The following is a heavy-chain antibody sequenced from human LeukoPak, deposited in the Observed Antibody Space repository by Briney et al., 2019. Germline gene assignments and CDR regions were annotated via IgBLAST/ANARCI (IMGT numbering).Heavy chain of an antibody. J-gene: IGHJ5*02. Sequence: SETLSLTCAVYGGSLRGYYWSWIRQPPGKGLERIGEINHSGSTNYNPSLKSRVTISVGTSKNQFSLKLSSVTAADTAVYYCARGVVGIAVAPFLGFDPWGQGTLVTVSS. D-gene: IGHD6-19*01. CDR2: INHSGST. V-gene: IGHV4-34*01. CDR1: GGSLRGYY. CDR3: ARGVVGIAVAPFLGFDP.